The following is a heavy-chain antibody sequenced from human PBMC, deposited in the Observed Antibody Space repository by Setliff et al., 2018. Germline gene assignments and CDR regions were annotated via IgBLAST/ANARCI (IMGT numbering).Heavy chain of an antibody. CDR2: INHSGST. CDR1: GGSISSSSYY. CDR3: ARGRIAAALYYFDY. V-gene: IGHV4-39*07. Sequence: SETLSLTCTVSGGSISSSSYYWGWIRQPPGKGLEWIGEINHSGSTNYNPSLKSRVTISVDTSKNQFSLKLSSVTAADTAVYYCARGRIAAALYYFDYWGQGTLVTSPQ. D-gene: IGHD6-13*01. J-gene: IGHJ4*02.